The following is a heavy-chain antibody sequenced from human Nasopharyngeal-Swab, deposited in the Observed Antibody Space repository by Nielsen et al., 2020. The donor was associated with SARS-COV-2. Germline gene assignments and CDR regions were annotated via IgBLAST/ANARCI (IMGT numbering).Heavy chain of an antibody. CDR2: ISGSGGST. J-gene: IGHJ4*02. Sequence: GESLKISCAASGFTFSSYAMSWVRQAPGKGLEWVSAISGSGGSTYYADSVKGRFTISRDNSKNTLYLQMNSLRAEDTAVYYCAKAGGITMIIVVRRYYFVYWGQGTLVTVSS. CDR3: AKAGGITMIIVVRRYYFVY. CDR1: GFTFSSYA. V-gene: IGHV3-23*01. D-gene: IGHD3-22*01.